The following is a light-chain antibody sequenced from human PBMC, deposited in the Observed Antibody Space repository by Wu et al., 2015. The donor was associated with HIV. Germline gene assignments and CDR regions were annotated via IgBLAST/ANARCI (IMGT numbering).Light chain of an antibody. V-gene: IGKV1-9*01. J-gene: IGKJ1*01. CDR2: AAS. CDR3: QQYNTAPWT. CDR1: QGISNN. Sequence: DIQLTQSPSFLSTSVGDRVTITCRASQGISNNLAWYQQKPGTAPKLLIYAASTLQSGVPLRFRGRGSGTEFTLSISDLQPEDFATYFCQQYNTAPWTFGQGTKVEMK.